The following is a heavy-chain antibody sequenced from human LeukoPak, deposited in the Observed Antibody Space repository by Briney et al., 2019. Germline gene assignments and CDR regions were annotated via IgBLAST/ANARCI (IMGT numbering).Heavy chain of an antibody. CDR3: ARGMRYSSGWYYFDY. CDR2: IYSGGST. Sequence: PGGSLRLSCAASGFXVSNNYISWVRQAPGKGLKWVSVIYSGGSTYYADSVKGRFTISRDNSKNTLYLQMNSLRAEDTAVYYCARGMRYSSGWYYFDYWGQGTLVTVSS. V-gene: IGHV3-66*01. CDR1: GFXVSNNY. D-gene: IGHD6-19*01. J-gene: IGHJ4*02.